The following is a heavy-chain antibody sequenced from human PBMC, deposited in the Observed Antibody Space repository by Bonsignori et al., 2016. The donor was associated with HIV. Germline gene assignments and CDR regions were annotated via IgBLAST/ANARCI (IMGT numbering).Heavy chain of an antibody. J-gene: IGHJ4*02. D-gene: IGHD6-19*01. CDR1: GFTFDDYA. CDR2: ISWNSGSI. CDR3: AKDKHSSGWYHGLDY. Sequence: GGSLRLSCAASGFTFDDYAMHWVRQAPGKGLEWVSGISWNSGSIGYADSVKGRFTISRDNAKNSLYLQMNSLRAEDTALYYCAKDKHSSGWYHGLDYWGQGTLVTVSS. V-gene: IGHV3-9*01.